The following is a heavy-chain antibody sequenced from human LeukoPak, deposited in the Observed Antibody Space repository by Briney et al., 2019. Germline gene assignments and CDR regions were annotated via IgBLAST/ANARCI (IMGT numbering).Heavy chain of an antibody. Sequence: GGSLRLSCAASGFTFSSYAMHWVRQAPGKGLEYVSAISSNGGSTYYANSVKGRFTISRDNSKNTLYLQMGSLRAEDMAVYYCARDRQPDIVVVVAEFDPWGQGTLVTVSS. CDR3: ARDRQPDIVVVVAEFDP. CDR1: GFTFSSYA. J-gene: IGHJ5*02. CDR2: ISSNGGST. V-gene: IGHV3-64*01. D-gene: IGHD2-15*01.